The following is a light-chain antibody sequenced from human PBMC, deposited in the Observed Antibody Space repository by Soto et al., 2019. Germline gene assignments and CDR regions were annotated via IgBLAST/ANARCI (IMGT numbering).Light chain of an antibody. CDR2: STS. J-gene: IGKJ5*01. CDR1: QSVSNY. V-gene: IGKV1-33*01. Sequence: DIQMTQSPSSLSASVGDRVTITCRASQSVSNYLNWYRQLPGKAPTLLIYSTSNLETGVPSRFSGSGSGTDFTFTISSLQPEDIATYYCQQYDNLLITFGQGTRLENK. CDR3: QQYDNLLIT.